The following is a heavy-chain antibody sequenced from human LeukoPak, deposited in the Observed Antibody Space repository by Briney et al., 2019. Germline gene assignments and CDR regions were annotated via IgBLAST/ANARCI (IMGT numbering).Heavy chain of an antibody. CDR3: ARWRGGQSEFDS. CDR2: ISSSGSTI. V-gene: IGHV3-48*03. D-gene: IGHD3-16*01. J-gene: IGHJ4*02. Sequence: GGSLRLSCAASGFTFSIYEMNWVRQAPGKGLEWVSFISSSGSTIYYADSVKGRFTISRDNAKNSLYLQMDSLRAEDTAVYYCARWRGGQSEFDSWGQGTLVTVSS. CDR1: GFTFSIYE.